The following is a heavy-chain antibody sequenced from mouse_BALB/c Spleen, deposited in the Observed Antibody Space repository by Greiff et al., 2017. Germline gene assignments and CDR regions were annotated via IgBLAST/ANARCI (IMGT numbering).Heavy chain of an antibody. CDR1: GYSITSDYA. Sequence: EVKLMESGPGLVKPSQSLSLTCTVTGYSITSDYAWNWIRQFPGNKLEWMGYISYSGSTSYNPSLKSRISITRDTSKNQFFLQLNSVTTEDTATYYCARGGYYGSNWFAYWGQGTLVTVSA. CDR3: ARGGYYGSNWFAY. V-gene: IGHV3-2*02. CDR2: ISYSGST. D-gene: IGHD1-1*01. J-gene: IGHJ3*01.